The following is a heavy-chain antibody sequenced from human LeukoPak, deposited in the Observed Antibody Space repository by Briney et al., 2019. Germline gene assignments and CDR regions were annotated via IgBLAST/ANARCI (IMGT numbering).Heavy chain of an antibody. CDR2: IKGNGAYA. V-gene: IGHV3-23*01. Sequence: GGSLRLSCVGSEFTFGSYAMTWVRLAPGKGLEWVSSIKGNGAYANYADSVRGRFTTSRDNSKNTLYLQMNSLRAEDTAVYYCGRDPNGGYVGAFEFWGRGTLVTVSS. CDR1: EFTFGSYA. D-gene: IGHD5-12*01. CDR3: GRDPNGGYVGAFEF. J-gene: IGHJ3*01.